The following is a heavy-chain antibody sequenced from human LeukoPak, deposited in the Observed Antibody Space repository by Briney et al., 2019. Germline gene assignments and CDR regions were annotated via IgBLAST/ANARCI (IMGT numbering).Heavy chain of an antibody. V-gene: IGHV5-51*01. CDR3: ARYTGIAAAAGQWYYYYMDV. J-gene: IGHJ6*03. D-gene: IGHD6-13*01. CDR2: IYPGDSDT. CDR1: GYSFTSYW. Sequence: GESLKISCKGSGYSFTSYWIGWVRQMPGKGLEWMGIIYPGDSDTRYSPSFQGQVTISADKSISTAYLQWSSLKALDTAMYYCARYTGIAAAAGQWYYYYMDVWGKGTTVTVSS.